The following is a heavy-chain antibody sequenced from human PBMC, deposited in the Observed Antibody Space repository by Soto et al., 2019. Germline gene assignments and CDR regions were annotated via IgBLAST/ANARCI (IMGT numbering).Heavy chain of an antibody. J-gene: IGHJ4*02. CDR3: AKSLYELFSFGEFNC. D-gene: IGHD2-2*02. CDR2: ISGSGTTT. V-gene: IGHV3-23*01. CDR1: VFTFISYA. Sequence: WWSXRLSCSSSVFTFISYAFNLFRHAPGKGLECVAEISGSGTTTYYAPSVKGRFIISSDSSKNTLYLQMYSLRAEDTAIYYCAKSLYELFSFGEFNCWGQGALVTVSS.